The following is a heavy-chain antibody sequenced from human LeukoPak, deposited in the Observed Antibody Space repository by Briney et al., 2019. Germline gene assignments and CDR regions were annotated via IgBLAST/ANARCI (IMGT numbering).Heavy chain of an antibody. Sequence: GASVKVSCKASGYTFTGYYMHWVRQAPGQGLEWMGWINPNSGGTNYAQKFQGRVTMTRDTSISTAYMELTRLRSDDTAVYYCARVSDVAAAGGTPYYRYWGQGTLVTVSS. V-gene: IGHV1-2*02. D-gene: IGHD6-13*01. CDR3: ARVSDVAAAGGTPYYRY. CDR2: INPNSGGT. CDR1: GYTFTGYY. J-gene: IGHJ1*01.